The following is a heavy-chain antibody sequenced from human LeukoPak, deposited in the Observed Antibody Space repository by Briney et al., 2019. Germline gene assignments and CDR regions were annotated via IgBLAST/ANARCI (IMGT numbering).Heavy chain of an antibody. CDR3: ARDVLQYSSGWYSGVGYFDY. V-gene: IGHV3-7*01. J-gene: IGHJ4*02. CDR2: IKQDGSEK. CDR1: GLTFGSYW. D-gene: IGHD6-19*01. Sequence: PGGSLRLSCAASGLTFGSYWMTWVRQAPGKGLEWVANIKQDGSEKYYVDSVRGRFTISRDNAKNSLYLQMNGLRAEDTAVYYCARDVLQYSSGWYSGVGYFDYWGQGTLVTVSS.